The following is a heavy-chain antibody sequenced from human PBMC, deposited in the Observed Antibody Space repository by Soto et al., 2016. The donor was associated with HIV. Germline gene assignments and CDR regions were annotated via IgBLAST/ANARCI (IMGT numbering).Heavy chain of an antibody. Sequence: VQLQESGPGLVKPSQTLSLTCTVSGGSVSSSDYYWNWIRQYPGKGLEWIGYIRYSGNTYYNPSLKSRVTISVDTSKNQFSLKLSSVTAADTAVYYCARDPLGGMLVWGQGSWSPSPQ. D-gene: IGHD2-8*01. CDR2: IRYSGNT. CDR3: ARDPLGGMLV. CDR1: GGSVSSSDYY. J-gene: IGHJ1*01. V-gene: IGHV4-31*03.